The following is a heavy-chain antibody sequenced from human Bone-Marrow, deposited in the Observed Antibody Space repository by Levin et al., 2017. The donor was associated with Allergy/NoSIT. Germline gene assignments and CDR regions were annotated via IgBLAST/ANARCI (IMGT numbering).Heavy chain of an antibody. Sequence: GESLKISCAASGFTVSSNYMSWVRQAPGKGLEWVSDIYSGGNTYYADPVKGRFTISRDNSKNTLYVQMNSLRDEDTAIYYCARDREYSSGWLAHFDYWGQGTLVTVSA. CDR1: GFTVSSNY. D-gene: IGHD6-19*01. CDR3: ARDREYSSGWLAHFDY. CDR2: IYSGGNT. V-gene: IGHV3-66*01. J-gene: IGHJ4*02.